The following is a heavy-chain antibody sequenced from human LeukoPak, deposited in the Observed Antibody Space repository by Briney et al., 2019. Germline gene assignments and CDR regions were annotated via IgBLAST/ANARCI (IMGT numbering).Heavy chain of an antibody. CDR2: IYSGGST. Sequence: GGSLRLSCAASGFTVSSNYMSWVRQAPGKGLEWVSVIYSGGSTYYADSVKGRFTISRHNSKNTLYLQMNSLRAEDTAVYYCARVLTGIAAAGTDAFDVWGQGTTVTVSS. CDR3: ARVLTGIAAAGTDAFDV. D-gene: IGHD6-13*01. J-gene: IGHJ3*01. V-gene: IGHV3-53*04. CDR1: GFTVSSNY.